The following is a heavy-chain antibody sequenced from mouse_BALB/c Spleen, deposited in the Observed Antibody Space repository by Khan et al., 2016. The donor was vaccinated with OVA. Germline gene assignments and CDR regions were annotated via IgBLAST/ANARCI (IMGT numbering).Heavy chain of an antibody. J-gene: IGHJ2*01. V-gene: IGHV1-7*01. CDR3: ARDRIDY. Sequence: VELLESGAELAKPGASVKMSCKASGYTFTTYWMHWVKQRPGQGLEWIGYINPTSGYTDYNQKFKDKATLTADKSSSTAYMQLSSLTSDDSAVYYWARDRIDYGGQGTTLTVSA. CDR2: INPTSGYT. CDR1: GYTFTTYW.